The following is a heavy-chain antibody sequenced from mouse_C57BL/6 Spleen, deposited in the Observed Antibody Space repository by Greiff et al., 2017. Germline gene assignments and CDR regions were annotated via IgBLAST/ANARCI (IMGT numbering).Heavy chain of an antibody. Sequence: QVQLQQPGAELVRPGSSVKLSCKASGYTFTSYWMHWVKQRPIQGLEWIGNIDPSDSETHYNQKFKDKATLTVDKSSSTAYMQLSSLTSEDAAVYYCARAGSSDYGYWGQGTTLTVSS. V-gene: IGHV1-52*01. CDR3: ARAGSSDYGY. CDR2: IDPSDSET. D-gene: IGHD1-1*01. CDR1: GYTFTSYW. J-gene: IGHJ2*01.